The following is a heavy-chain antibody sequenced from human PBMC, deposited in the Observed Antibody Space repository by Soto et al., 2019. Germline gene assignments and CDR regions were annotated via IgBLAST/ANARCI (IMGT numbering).Heavy chain of an antibody. D-gene: IGHD3-22*01. CDR1: GGSFSGYY. J-gene: IGHJ4*02. CDR2: INHSGST. CDR3: ARGPNYDSSGYYLN. Sequence: SETLSLTCAVFGGSFSGYYWSWIRQPPGKGLEWIGEINHSGSTNYNPSLKSRVTISVDTSKNQFSLKLSSVTAADTAVYYCARGPNYDSSGYYLNWGQGTLVTVSS. V-gene: IGHV4-34*01.